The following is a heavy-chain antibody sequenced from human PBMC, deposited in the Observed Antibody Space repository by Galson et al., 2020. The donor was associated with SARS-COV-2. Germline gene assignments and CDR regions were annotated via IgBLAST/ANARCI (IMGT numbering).Heavy chain of an antibody. CDR2: IDWDDDK. V-gene: IGHV2-70*11. CDR3: ARMVGRGVTDDY. D-gene: IGHD3-10*01. CDR1: GFSLRTSRMC. J-gene: IGHJ4*02. Sequence: SGSTQVKPTQTITLTCTFSGFSLRTSRMCVTWIHQPTGTDLEWLARIDWDDDKYYSTTLKTRLTISKDTSKNQVGLTMTNMDPVDTATYYCARMVGRGVTDDYWGQGTLVTVAS.